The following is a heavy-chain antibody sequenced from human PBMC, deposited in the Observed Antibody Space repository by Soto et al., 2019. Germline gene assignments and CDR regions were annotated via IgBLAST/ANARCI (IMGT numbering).Heavy chain of an antibody. CDR2: ISAYNGNT. Sequence: ASVKVSCKASGYTFTSYGISWVRQAPGQGLEWMGWISAYNGNTNYAQMLQGRVTMTTDTSTSTAYRELRSLRSDDTAVYYCARGRIVATIDSANDAFDIWGQGTMVTVSS. CDR1: GYTFTSYG. J-gene: IGHJ3*02. V-gene: IGHV1-18*01. CDR3: ARGRIVATIDSANDAFDI. D-gene: IGHD5-12*01.